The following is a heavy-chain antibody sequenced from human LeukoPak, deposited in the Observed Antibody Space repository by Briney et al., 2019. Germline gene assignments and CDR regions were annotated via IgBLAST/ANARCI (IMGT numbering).Heavy chain of an antibody. CDR3: ARGPTTYGVGTFDQ. D-gene: IGHD3-3*01. CDR2: ISQSGTT. J-gene: IGHJ4*02. Sequence: PSETLSLTCAVSGGSFSEYYWSWIRQPPGKGLEWIGEISQSGTTHYNPSLESRVTISVDKSENHLSLKVTSATAADTAVYYCARGPTTYGVGTFDQWGQGILVTVSS. CDR1: GGSFSEYY. V-gene: IGHV4-34*01.